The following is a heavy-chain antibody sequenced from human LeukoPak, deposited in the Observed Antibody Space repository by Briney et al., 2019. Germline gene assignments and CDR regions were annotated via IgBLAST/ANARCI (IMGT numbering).Heavy chain of an antibody. CDR2: ISSSSSYI. V-gene: IGHV3-21*01. CDR3: ARDSSATVTTVAFDI. Sequence: GGSLRLSCAASGFTFSSYSMNWVRQAPGKGLEWVSSISSSSSYIYYADSVKGRFTISRDNAKNSLYLQMNSPRAEDTAVYYCARDSSATVTTVAFDIWGQGTMVTVSS. J-gene: IGHJ3*02. CDR1: GFTFSSYS. D-gene: IGHD4-17*01.